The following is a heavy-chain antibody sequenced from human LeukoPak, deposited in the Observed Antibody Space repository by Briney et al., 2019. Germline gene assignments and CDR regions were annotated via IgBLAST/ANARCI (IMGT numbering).Heavy chain of an antibody. J-gene: IGHJ4*02. D-gene: IGHD5-18*01. CDR2: ISSSSSYI. V-gene: IGHV3-21*04. CDR1: GFTFSSYS. Sequence: GGSLRLSCAASGFTFSSYSMNWVRQAPGKGLEWVSSISSSSSYIYYADSVKGRFTISRDNAKNSLYLQMNSLRAEDTAVYYCARVLMAGYSYGNPFDYWGQGTLVTVSS. CDR3: ARVLMAGYSYGNPFDY.